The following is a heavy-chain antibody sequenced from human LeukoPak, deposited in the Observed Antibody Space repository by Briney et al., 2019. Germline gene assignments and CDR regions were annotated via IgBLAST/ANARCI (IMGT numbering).Heavy chain of an antibody. D-gene: IGHD3-9*01. Sequence: SQTLSLTCTVSGGSISSGGYYWSWIRQPPGKGLEWIGYIFYSGSTYYKSSLKSRLTISVDTSKNQFSLKLSSVTAADTAVYYCAGGYYDVLTNYPKNFDQWGQGTLVTVSS. CDR3: AGGYYDVLTNYPKNFDQ. V-gene: IGHV4-30-4*01. J-gene: IGHJ4*02. CDR1: GGSISSGGYY. CDR2: IFYSGST.